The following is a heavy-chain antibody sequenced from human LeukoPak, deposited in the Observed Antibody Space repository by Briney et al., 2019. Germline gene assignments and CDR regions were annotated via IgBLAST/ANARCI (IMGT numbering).Heavy chain of an antibody. CDR1: GFTFSSYA. J-gene: IGHJ2*01. CDR2: ISGSGGRT. V-gene: IGHV3-23*01. CDR3: AKRAMVRGVIAYWYFDL. D-gene: IGHD3-10*01. Sequence: GGSLTLSCAASGFTFSSYAMSWVRQAPGKGLEWVSAISGSGGRTNYADSVKGRFTISRDNSKNTLYLQMNSLRAEDTAVYYCAKRAMVRGVIAYWYFDLWGRGTLVTVSS.